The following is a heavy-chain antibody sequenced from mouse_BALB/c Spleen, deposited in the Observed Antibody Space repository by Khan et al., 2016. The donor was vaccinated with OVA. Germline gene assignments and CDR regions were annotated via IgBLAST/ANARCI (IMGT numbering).Heavy chain of an antibody. CDR3: ARGRAY. CDR2: ISYSGST. D-gene: IGHD3-3*01. V-gene: IGHV3-2*02. J-gene: IGHJ3*01. Sequence: EVQLQESGPGLVKPSQSLSLTCTVTGYSITSDYAWNWIRQFPGNKLEWIGYISYSGSTSYTPSPKSRISITRDTSKNQFFLPLNSVTTEDTATYYCARGRAYWGQGTLVTVSA. CDR1: GYSITSDYA.